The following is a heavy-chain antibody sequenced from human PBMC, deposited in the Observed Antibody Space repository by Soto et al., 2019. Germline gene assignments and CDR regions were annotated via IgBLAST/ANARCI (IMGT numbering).Heavy chain of an antibody. CDR2: ISWNSGSI. CDR3: AKERGSSWYGEGPAFDY. J-gene: IGHJ4*02. Sequence: EVQLVESGGGLVQPGRSLRLSCAASGFTFDDYAMHWVRQAPGKGLEWVSGISWNSGSIGYADSVKGRFTISRDNAKNSLYLQMNSLRAEDTALYYCAKERGSSWYGEGPAFDYWGQGSLVTVSS. D-gene: IGHD6-13*01. V-gene: IGHV3-9*01. CDR1: GFTFDDYA.